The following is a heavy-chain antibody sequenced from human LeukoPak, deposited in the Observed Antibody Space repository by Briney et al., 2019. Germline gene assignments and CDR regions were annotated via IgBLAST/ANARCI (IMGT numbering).Heavy chain of an antibody. J-gene: IGHJ4*02. V-gene: IGHV3-23*01. CDR1: GLTFSDYS. CDR3: AKDLGDARPILLFDC. D-gene: IGHD4-17*01. Sequence: QPGGSLRLSCAASGLTFSDYSMTWVRQAPGKGLFWVSGISAGGGSTYYADSVKGRFSISRDNSRNTLYLQMNSLRAEDTAVYYCAKDLGDARPILLFDCWGQGTLVTVSS. CDR2: ISAGGGST.